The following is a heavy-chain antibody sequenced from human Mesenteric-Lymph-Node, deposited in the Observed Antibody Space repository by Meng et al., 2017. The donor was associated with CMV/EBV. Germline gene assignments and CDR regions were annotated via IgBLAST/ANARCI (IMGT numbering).Heavy chain of an antibody. J-gene: IGHJ3*02. D-gene: IGHD5-12*01. CDR3: ARSASWLFDAFDI. Sequence: VSGGSISRSTGWTWVRQSPGKGLEWIGEVFHSGSTNYNPSLMSRLTISVDKAQNQFSLHLTSVTAADTAVYYCARSASWLFDAFDIWGQGTMVTVSS. CDR2: VFHSGST. CDR1: GGSISRSTG. V-gene: IGHV4-4*02.